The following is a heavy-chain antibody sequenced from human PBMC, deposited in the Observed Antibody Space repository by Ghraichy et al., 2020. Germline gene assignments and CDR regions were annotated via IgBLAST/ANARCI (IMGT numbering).Heavy chain of an antibody. CDR1: GGSISSSSYY. V-gene: IGHV4-39*01. J-gene: IGHJ5*02. CDR2: IYYSGSS. D-gene: IGHD2-2*01. Sequence: SETLSLTCTVSGGSISSSSYYWGWIRQPPGKGLEWIGSIYYSGSSYYNPSLKSRVTISVDTSKNQLSLKLSSVTAADTAVYYCARLIPDIVVVPTARGWFDPWGQGTLVTVSS. CDR3: ARLIPDIVVVPTARGWFDP.